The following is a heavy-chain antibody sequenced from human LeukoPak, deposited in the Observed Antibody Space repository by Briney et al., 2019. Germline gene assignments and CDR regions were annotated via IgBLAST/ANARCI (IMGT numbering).Heavy chain of an antibody. Sequence: ASVKVSCKASGYTFTSYYMHWVRQAPGQGLEWMGIINPSGGTTNYAQKFQGRVTMTRDTSTSTVHMELSSLRSEDTAVYYCARAGGGDGYNYVYWGQGTLVTVSS. J-gene: IGHJ4*02. V-gene: IGHV1-46*01. CDR3: ARAGGGDGYNYVY. D-gene: IGHD5-24*01. CDR1: GYTFTSYY. CDR2: INPSGGTT.